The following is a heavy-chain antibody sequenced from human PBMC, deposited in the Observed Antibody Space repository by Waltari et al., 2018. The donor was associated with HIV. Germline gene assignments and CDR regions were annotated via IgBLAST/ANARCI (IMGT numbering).Heavy chain of an antibody. V-gene: IGHV3-23*01. Sequence: EVQLLESGGGLVQPGGSLRLSCAASGFTFSSYAMRCVRPAPGKGLEWVSAISGSGGSTYYADSVKGRFTISRDNSKNTLYLQMNSLRAEDTAVYYCAKDRWGYGSGSYLPSSFDYWGQGTLVTVSS. J-gene: IGHJ4*02. CDR2: ISGSGGST. CDR3: AKDRWGYGSGSYLPSSFDY. CDR1: GFTFSSYA. D-gene: IGHD3-10*01.